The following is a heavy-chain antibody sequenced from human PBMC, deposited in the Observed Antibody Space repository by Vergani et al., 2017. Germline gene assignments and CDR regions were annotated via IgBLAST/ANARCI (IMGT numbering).Heavy chain of an antibody. V-gene: IGHV4-61*02. D-gene: IGHD6-19*01. CDR1: GGSFSTGGQS. J-gene: IGHJ4*02. CDR3: AXGWVSGWYGELGY. Sequence: QVQLQESGPGLVKPSQTLPLTCTVSGGSFSTGGQSWTWLRQSAGKGLEWIGRIYTSGATNYNPSLRSRAIMSVDASKKQFSLQLTSVTAADTAVYYCAXGWVSGWYGELGYWGQGTLVTVSS. CDR2: IYTSGAT.